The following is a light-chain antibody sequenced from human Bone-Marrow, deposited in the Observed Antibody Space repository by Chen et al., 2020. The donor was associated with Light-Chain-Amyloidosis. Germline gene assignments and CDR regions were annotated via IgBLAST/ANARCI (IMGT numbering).Light chain of an antibody. Sequence: DIVMTQSPDSLAVSLGERATINCKSSQSILYSSDNKNYLTWYQQKPGQPPKLLFYWASTRETGVPDRFSGGGSGTDFTLTINSVQAEDVAVYYSQQYLSTPRTFGQGTKVEVK. CDR3: QQYLSTPRT. J-gene: IGKJ1*01. CDR2: WAS. CDR1: QSILYSSDNKNY. V-gene: IGKV4-1*01.